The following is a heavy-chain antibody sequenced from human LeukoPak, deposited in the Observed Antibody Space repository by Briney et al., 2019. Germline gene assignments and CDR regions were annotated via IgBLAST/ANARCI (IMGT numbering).Heavy chain of an antibody. CDR2: IYYSGST. J-gene: IGHJ3*02. CDR3: ASLADWYYYDSSDYALGAFDI. Sequence: PSETLSLTCTVSGGSISSYYWSWIRQPPGKGLEWIGYIYYSGSTNYNPSLKSRVTISVDTSRNQFSLKLTSVTAADTAVYYCASLADWYYYDSSDYALGAFDIWGHGTMVTVSS. D-gene: IGHD3-22*01. V-gene: IGHV4-59*01. CDR1: GGSISSYY.